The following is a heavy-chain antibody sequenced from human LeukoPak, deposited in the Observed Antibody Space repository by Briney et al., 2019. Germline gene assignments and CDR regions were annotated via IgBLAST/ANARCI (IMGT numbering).Heavy chain of an antibody. J-gene: IGHJ4*02. V-gene: IGHV3-13*01. CDR2: IGTAGDT. Sequence: PGGSLRLSCAASGFTFSSYDMHWARQATGKGLEWVSAIGTAGDTYYPGSVKGRFTTSRENAKNSLYLQMNSLRAGDTAVYYCARGVITGPIDYWGQGTLVTVSS. D-gene: IGHD3-10*01. CDR1: GFTFSSYD. CDR3: ARGVITGPIDY.